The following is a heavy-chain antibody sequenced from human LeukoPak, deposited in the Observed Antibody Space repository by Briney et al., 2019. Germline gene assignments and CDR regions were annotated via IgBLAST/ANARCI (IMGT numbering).Heavy chain of an antibody. J-gene: IGHJ4*02. V-gene: IGHV3-33*01. CDR1: GFTFSSYV. D-gene: IGHD4-23*01. Sequence: GGSLRLSCAASGFTFSSYVMHWVRQAAGKGLEGVAVIWYDGSNKYYVDSVKGRFTISRDNSKNTLYLQMNSLRAEDTAVYYCARDLDYGGTADLDYWGQGTLVTVSS. CDR2: IWYDGSNK. CDR3: ARDLDYGGTADLDY.